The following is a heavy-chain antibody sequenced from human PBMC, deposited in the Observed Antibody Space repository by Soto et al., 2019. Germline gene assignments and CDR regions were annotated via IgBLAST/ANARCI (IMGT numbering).Heavy chain of an antibody. CDR3: TTGEEAGYYYYYGMDV. Sequence: EVQLVESGGGLVKPGGSLRLSCAASGFTFSNAWMSWVRQAPGKGLEWVGRIKSKTDGGTTDYAAPVKGRFTISRDDSRNTLYLQMTSLKTEDTAVYYGTTGEEAGYYYYYGMDVWGQGTTVTVSS. CDR1: GFTFSNAW. CDR2: IKSKTDGGTT. D-gene: IGHD6-25*01. V-gene: IGHV3-15*01. J-gene: IGHJ6*02.